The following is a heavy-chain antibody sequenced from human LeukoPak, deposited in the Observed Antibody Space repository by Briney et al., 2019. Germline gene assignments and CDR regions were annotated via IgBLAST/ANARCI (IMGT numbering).Heavy chain of an antibody. CDR1: GFTFSNYG. Sequence: GGSLRLSCAASGFTFSNYGMSWVRQAPGKGLEWVSAISGSGGTTYYADSVKGRFTVSRDNSKKTLYLQMNSLSAEDTALYYCAKHGIVGAKAFDYWGQGTLVTVSS. CDR2: ISGSGGTT. V-gene: IGHV3-23*01. J-gene: IGHJ4*02. CDR3: AKHGIVGAKAFDY. D-gene: IGHD1-26*01.